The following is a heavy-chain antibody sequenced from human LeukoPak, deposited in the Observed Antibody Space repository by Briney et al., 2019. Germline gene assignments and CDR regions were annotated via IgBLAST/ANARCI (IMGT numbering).Heavy chain of an antibody. V-gene: IGHV1-2*02. D-gene: IGHD1-26*01. Sequence: GASVKVSCKASGYTFTGYYMHWVRQAPGQGLEWMGWINPNSGGTNYAQKFQGRVTMTRDTSISTAYMELSRLRSDDTAVYYCAREGGGIVGATHDYWGQGTLVTVSS. CDR2: INPNSGGT. CDR1: GYTFTGYY. CDR3: AREGGGIVGATHDY. J-gene: IGHJ4*02.